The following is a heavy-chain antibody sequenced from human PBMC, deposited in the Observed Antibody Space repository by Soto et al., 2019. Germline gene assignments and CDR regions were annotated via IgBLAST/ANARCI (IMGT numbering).Heavy chain of an antibody. CDR1: GGSFSGYY. Sequence: SETLSLTCAVYGGSFSGYYWSWIRQPPGKGLEWIGEINHSGSTNYNPSLKSRVTISVDTSKNQFSLKLSSVTAADTAVYYCASGVGGYSGYERYNWFDPWGQGTLVTVSS. J-gene: IGHJ5*02. V-gene: IGHV4-34*01. D-gene: IGHD5-12*01. CDR3: ASGVGGYSGYERYNWFDP. CDR2: INHSGST.